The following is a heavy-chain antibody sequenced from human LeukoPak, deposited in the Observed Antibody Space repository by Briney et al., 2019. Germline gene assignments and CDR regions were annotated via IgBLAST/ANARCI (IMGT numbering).Heavy chain of an antibody. Sequence: PSETLSLTCAVYGGSFSGYYWSWIRQPPGKGLEWIGEINHSGSTNYNPSLKSRVTISVDTSKNHFSLKLSSVTAADTAVYYCARSLLRGDAFDIWGQGTMVTVSS. CDR3: ARSLLRGDAFDI. D-gene: IGHD3-3*01. CDR2: INHSGST. J-gene: IGHJ3*02. V-gene: IGHV4-34*01. CDR1: GGSFSGYY.